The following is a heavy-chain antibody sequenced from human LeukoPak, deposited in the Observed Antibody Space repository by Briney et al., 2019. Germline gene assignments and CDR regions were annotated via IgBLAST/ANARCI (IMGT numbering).Heavy chain of an antibody. CDR1: GYPFTTSE. Sequence: ASVKVSCKTSGYPFTTSEINWVRQAAGQGLEWMGWVHPNTGNTAYAQRFQGRVTMTRDTSISTAYMELSSLTSNDTAESICARGPRNDPWGQGTLVTVSS. V-gene: IGHV1-8*01. CDR3: ARGPRNDP. CDR2: VHPNTGNT. J-gene: IGHJ5*02. D-gene: IGHD1-14*01.